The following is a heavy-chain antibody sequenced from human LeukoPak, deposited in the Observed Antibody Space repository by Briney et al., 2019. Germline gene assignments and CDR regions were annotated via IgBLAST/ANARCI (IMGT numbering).Heavy chain of an antibody. CDR3: AKQVGRQELPSLFDY. CDR1: GYTFSSYW. V-gene: IGHV3-7*03. Sequence: GGSLRLSCAASGYTFSSYWMSWVRRAPGKGLEWVANIKQDGSEKYYVDSVKGRFTISRDNAKNTLYLQMNSLRAEDTAVYYCAKQVGRQELPSLFDYWGQGTLVTVSS. D-gene: IGHD1-26*01. CDR2: IKQDGSEK. J-gene: IGHJ4*02.